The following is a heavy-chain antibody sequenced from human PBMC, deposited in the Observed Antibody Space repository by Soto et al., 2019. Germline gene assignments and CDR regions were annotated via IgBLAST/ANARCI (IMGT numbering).Heavy chain of an antibody. CDR2: IVVGSGNT. Sequence: ASVQVSCKASGFTFTSSAMQWVRQARGQRLEWIGWIVVGSGNTNYAQKFQERITITRDMSTSTAYMELSSLRSEDTAVYYCAAKSRYRGSYCYNCYMNVWGKEHTVTVSS. CDR1: GFTFTSSA. J-gene: IGHJ6*03. V-gene: IGHV1-58*02. CDR3: AAKSRYRGSYCYNCYMNV. D-gene: IGHD1-26*01.